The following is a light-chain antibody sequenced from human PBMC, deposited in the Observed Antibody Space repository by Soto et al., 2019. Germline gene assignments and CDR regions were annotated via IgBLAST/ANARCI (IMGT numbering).Light chain of an antibody. CDR2: GAS. Sequence: EVVLTQSPGTLSLSPGERATLSCRASESVSSSLAWYQQKPGQAPRLLIYGASTRATGIPARFSGSGSGTRGTLTISSLQPEDFATYYCQQVKSYPRTFGGGTKVDIK. V-gene: IGKV3-15*01. J-gene: IGKJ4*01. CDR3: QQVKSYPRT. CDR1: ESVSSS.